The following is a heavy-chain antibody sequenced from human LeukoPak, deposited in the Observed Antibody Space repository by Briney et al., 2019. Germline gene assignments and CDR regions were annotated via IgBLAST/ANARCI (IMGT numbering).Heavy chain of an antibody. Sequence: RGSLRLSCAASGFTFSSYEMNWVRQAPGKGLEWVSYISSSGSSIYYADPVKGRFTISRDNAKNSLYLQMNSLRAEDTAVYYCAKTYYYGSGSYYKFLDYWGQGSLVTVS. D-gene: IGHD3-10*01. J-gene: IGHJ4*02. CDR1: GFTFSSYE. V-gene: IGHV3-48*03. CDR3: AKTYYYGSGSYYKFLDY. CDR2: ISSSGSSI.